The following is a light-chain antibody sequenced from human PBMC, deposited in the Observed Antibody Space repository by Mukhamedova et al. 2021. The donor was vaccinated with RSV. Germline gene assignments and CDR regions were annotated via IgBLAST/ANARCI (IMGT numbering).Light chain of an antibody. J-gene: IGLJ3*02. CDR3: FSYAGAYMFV. CDR1: SSDVGGYNY. Sequence: VTISCTGTSSDVGGYNYVSWYQQHPGKVPKLIIYDVTKRPSGVPDRFSGSKSGNTASLTISGVQAEDEADYFCFSYAGAYMFVFG. V-gene: IGLV2-11*03. CDR2: DVT.